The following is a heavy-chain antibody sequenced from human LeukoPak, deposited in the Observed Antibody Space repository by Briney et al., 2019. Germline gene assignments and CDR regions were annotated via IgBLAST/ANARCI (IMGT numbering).Heavy chain of an antibody. CDR3: ARDRTRAYPFDAFDI. CDR1: GFTFSSYA. D-gene: IGHD1-14*01. J-gene: IGHJ3*02. V-gene: IGHV3-30-3*01. Sequence: GGSLRLSCAASGFTFSSYAMHWVRQAPGKGLEWVAVISYDGSNKYYADSVKGRFTISRDNSKNTLYLQMNSLRAEDTAVYYCARDRTRAYPFDAFDIWGQGTMVTVSS. CDR2: ISYDGSNK.